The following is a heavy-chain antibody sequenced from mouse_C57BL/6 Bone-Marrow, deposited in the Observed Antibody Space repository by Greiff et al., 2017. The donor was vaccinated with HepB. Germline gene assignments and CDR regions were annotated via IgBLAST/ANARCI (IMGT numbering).Heavy chain of an antibody. J-gene: IGHJ1*03. CDR1: GFNFSDFY. CDR3: ARDAGDYGSSSPWYFDV. CDR2: SRNKANDYTT. V-gene: IGHV7-1*01. Sequence: EVKLMESGGGLVQSGRSLRLSCATSGFNFSDFYMEWVRQAPGKGLEWIAASRNKANDYTTEYSASVKGRFIVSRDTSKSILYLQMNALRAEDTAIYYCARDAGDYGSSSPWYFDVWGTGTTVTVSS. D-gene: IGHD1-1*01.